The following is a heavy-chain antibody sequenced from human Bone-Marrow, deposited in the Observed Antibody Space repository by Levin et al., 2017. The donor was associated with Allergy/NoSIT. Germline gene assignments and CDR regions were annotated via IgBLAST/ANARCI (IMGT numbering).Heavy chain of an antibody. J-gene: IGHJ4*02. Sequence: AASVKVSCKASGYTFSSYGINWVRQAPGHGLEWMGWISAYSGKTDYAQKLQGRVTMTADTSTGTFYLELRSLRSDETAVYYCVRDRGHDILSGFGYWGQGTLVAVSS. CDR1: GYTFSSYG. V-gene: IGHV1-18*01. CDR2: ISAYSGKT. D-gene: IGHD3-9*01. CDR3: VRDRGHDILSGFGY.